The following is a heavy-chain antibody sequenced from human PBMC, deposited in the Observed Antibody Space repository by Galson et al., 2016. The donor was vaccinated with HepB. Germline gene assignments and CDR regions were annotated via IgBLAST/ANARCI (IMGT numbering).Heavy chain of an antibody. CDR1: GDSVSSTSAN. CDR3: ARTSPFNTGTFDY. D-gene: IGHD1-7*01. V-gene: IGHV6-1*01. Sequence: CAISGDSVSSTSANWNWIRQSPSRGLEWLGRTYYKSKWYNDHAVSVQGRITINPDTSKNQFSLQFDSMTPEDTAVYYCARTSPFNTGTFDYWGQGTLVTVSS. J-gene: IGHJ4*02. CDR2: TYYKSKWYN.